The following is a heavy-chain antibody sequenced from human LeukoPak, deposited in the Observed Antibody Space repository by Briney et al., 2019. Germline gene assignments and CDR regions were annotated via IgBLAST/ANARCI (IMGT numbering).Heavy chain of an antibody. CDR1: GFTLSVDV. J-gene: IGHJ4*02. V-gene: IGHV3-30*02. D-gene: IGHD4-17*01. CDR2: MRSDGSNR. CDR3: VKDDDYGFFGY. Sequence: PGGSLRLSCAASGFTLSVDVIHWVRQAPGKGLEWVASMRSDGSNRYYTDSVKGRFTISRDNSKNTLYLQMNSLRGEDTAVYYCVKDDDYGFFGYWGQGTLVTVSS.